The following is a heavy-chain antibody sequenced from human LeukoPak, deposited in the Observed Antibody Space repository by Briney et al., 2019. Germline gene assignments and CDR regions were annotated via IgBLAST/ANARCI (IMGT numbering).Heavy chain of an antibody. V-gene: IGHV1-69*13. CDR1: GGTFSSYA. D-gene: IGHD3-22*01. CDR2: IIPIFGTA. Sequence: SVKVSCKASGGTFSSYAISWVRQAPGQGLEWMGGIIPIFGTANYAQKFQGRVTITADESTSTAHMELSSLRSEDTAVYYCATGHYYYETPYFQHWGQGTLVTVSS. J-gene: IGHJ1*01. CDR3: ATGHYYYETPYFQH.